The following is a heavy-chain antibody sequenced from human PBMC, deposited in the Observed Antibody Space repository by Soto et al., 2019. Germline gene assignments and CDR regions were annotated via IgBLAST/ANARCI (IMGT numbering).Heavy chain of an antibody. CDR3: AREPVNYYDSPGGVDY. D-gene: IGHD3-22*01. CDR1: GGSIRRGDFY. Sequence: TLSLTCTVSGGSIRRGDFYWSWIRQPPGKGLELIGNIYYSGSTYYNPSLRSRAIMSVDTSQNQFSLKLSSVTAADTAVYYCAREPVNYYDSPGGVDYWGQGTLVTVSS. J-gene: IGHJ4*02. V-gene: IGHV4-30-4*01. CDR2: IYYSGST.